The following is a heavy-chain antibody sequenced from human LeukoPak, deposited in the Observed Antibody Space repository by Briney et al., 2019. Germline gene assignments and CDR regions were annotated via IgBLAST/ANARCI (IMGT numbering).Heavy chain of an antibody. J-gene: IGHJ3*02. CDR1: GYSFTSYW. D-gene: IGHD2-21*02. V-gene: IGHV5-51*01. Sequence: GESLKISCKGSGYSFTSYWIGWVRQMPGKGLEWMGIIYPGDSDTRYSPSFQGQVTISADKSISTAYLQWSSLKASDTAMYYCARAYCGGDCYYSAFDIWGQGTMVTVSS. CDR2: IYPGDSDT. CDR3: ARAYCGGDCYYSAFDI.